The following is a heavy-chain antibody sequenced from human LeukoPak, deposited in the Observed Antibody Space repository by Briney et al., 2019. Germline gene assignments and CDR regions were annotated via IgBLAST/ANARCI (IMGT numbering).Heavy chain of an antibody. CDR3: ARHVRGSYQGGLDY. J-gene: IGHJ4*02. CDR1: GGSISSSSYY. Sequence: SETLSLTCTVSGGSISSSSYYWGWIRQPPGKGLEWIGSIYYSGSTYYNPSLKSRVTISVDTSKNQFSLKLSSVTAADTAMYYCARHVRGSYQGGLDYWGQGTLVTVSS. D-gene: IGHD1-26*01. CDR2: IYYSGST. V-gene: IGHV4-39*01.